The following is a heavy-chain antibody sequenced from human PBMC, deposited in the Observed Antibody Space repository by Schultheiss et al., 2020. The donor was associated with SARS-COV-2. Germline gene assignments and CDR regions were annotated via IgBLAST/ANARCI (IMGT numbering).Heavy chain of an antibody. V-gene: IGHV3-23*01. D-gene: IGHD6-13*01. Sequence: GGSLRLSCAASGFTFSDFAMHWVRQTPVKGLEWVSAISGSGGSTYYADSVKGRFTISRDNSKNTLYLQMNSLRAEDTAVYYCAKAPPRIAAAATSYYFDYWGQGTLVTVSS. CDR2: ISGSGGST. CDR1: GFTFSDFA. CDR3: AKAPPRIAAAATSYYFDY. J-gene: IGHJ4*02.